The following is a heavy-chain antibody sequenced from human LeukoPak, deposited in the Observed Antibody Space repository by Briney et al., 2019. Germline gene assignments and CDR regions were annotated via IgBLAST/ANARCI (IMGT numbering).Heavy chain of an antibody. Sequence: PSETLSLTCTVSGGSISSSSYYWGWIRQPPGKGLEWIGSIYYSGSTYYNPSLKSRVTISVDTSKNQFSLKLSSVTAADTAVYYCARAVAATSPRTNRFDPWGQGTLVTVSS. CDR1: GGSISSSSYY. J-gene: IGHJ5*02. V-gene: IGHV4-39*01. D-gene: IGHD2-15*01. CDR3: ARAVAATSPRTNRFDP. CDR2: IYYSGST.